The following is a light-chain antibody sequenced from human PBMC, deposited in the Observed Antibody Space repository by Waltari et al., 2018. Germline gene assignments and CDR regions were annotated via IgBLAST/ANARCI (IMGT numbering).Light chain of an antibody. CDR3: LLYMGSGSNYI. Sequence: TVVTQEPSLSVSPGGTVTLTCGLNSGSVSTSNYPSWYQQTPGQAPRTLIYTTNTRPSGVPDRFSGSILGNKAALTITGAQADDESDYYCLLYMGSGSNYIFGAGTRLTVL. J-gene: IGLJ1*01. CDR2: TTN. V-gene: IGLV8-61*01. CDR1: SGSVSTSNY.